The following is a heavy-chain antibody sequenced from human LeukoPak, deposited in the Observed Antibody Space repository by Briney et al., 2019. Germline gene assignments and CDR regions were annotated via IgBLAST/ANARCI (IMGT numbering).Heavy chain of an antibody. CDR2: ISSSSSYI. V-gene: IGHV3-21*01. Sequence: GGSLRLSCAASGFSFSSYSMNWVRQAPGKGLEWVSSISSSSSYIDNADSVKGRFTISRDNAKNALYLQMNSLRVEDTAVYYCAGVGIVATLDYWGQGALVTVSS. CDR1: GFSFSSYS. D-gene: IGHD5-12*01. J-gene: IGHJ4*02. CDR3: AGVGIVATLDY.